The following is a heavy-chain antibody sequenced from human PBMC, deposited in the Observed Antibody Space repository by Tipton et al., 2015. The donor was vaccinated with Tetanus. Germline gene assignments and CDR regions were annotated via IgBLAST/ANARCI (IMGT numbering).Heavy chain of an antibody. CDR2: IIPAFNKP. Sequence: QVQLVQSGAEVKRPGSSVRVSCKASGGSFSSYLFTWVRQAPGQGLEWMGGIIPAFNKPTYAQNFQNRVTIAAAESTRSLYMELTNLTSEDTAVYYCARGVVSRYFDWSPYFDFWGQGSRVTVSS. CDR1: GGSFSSYL. J-gene: IGHJ4*02. CDR3: ARGVVSRYFDWSPYFDF. D-gene: IGHD3-9*01. V-gene: IGHV1-69*01.